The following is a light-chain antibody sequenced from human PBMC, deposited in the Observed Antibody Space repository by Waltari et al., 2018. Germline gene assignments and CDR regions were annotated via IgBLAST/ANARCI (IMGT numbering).Light chain of an antibody. CDR1: SSDVGNYKR. CDR3: SSYAGSSKGV. Sequence: QSALTQPASVSGSPGQSITISCTGTSSDVGNYKRVSWYQQHPGKPPKPMIYAVSKRPSGCSDRFSGSKSGDMASLTISGLQPEDEAEYFCSSYAGSSKGVFGGGTKVTIL. V-gene: IGLV2-23*02. CDR2: AVS. J-gene: IGLJ2*01.